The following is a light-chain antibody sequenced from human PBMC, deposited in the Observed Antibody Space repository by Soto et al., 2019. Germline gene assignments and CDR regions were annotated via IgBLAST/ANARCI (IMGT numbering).Light chain of an antibody. CDR3: QQSYGTRWT. CDR1: QSISGY. J-gene: IGKJ1*01. CDR2: TAS. Sequence: GYRVTMNCRTSQSISGYLNWYQQKPGKAPQLLIHTASNLQSGVTSRFSGSGSGTEFTLTISSLQPEDFANYYCQQSYGTRWTFVQGTKVDIK. V-gene: IGKV1-39*01.